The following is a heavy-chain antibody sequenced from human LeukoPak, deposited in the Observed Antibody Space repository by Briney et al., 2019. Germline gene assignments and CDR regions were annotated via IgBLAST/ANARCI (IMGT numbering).Heavy chain of an antibody. Sequence: SETLSLTCTVSGGSVSSSSSYWAWIRQPPGRGLEWIGSVYYSGTTYYNTSLESRVTISEDTSRNRFSLMLSSVTAADTAVYYCVRQNSDYYYYYLDVWGEGTTVIVSS. CDR3: VRQNSDYYYYYLDV. V-gene: IGHV4-39*01. CDR2: VYYSGTT. CDR1: GGSVSSSSSY. J-gene: IGHJ6*03. D-gene: IGHD1-7*01.